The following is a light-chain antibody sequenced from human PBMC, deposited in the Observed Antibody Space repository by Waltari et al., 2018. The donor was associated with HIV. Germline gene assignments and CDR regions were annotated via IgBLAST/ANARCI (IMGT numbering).Light chain of an antibody. CDR1: SSDVGNYNL. J-gene: IGLJ3*02. CDR2: EVT. V-gene: IGLV2-23*02. CDR3: CSYVGSNVWV. Sequence: QSVLTQPASVSGSPGQSITISCTGTSSDVGNYNLVSWYQQHPGKAPKLIIYEVTTRPSGVSNRFSGSKSGNTASLTISGLQAEDEADYYCCSYVGSNVWVFGGGTKLTVL.